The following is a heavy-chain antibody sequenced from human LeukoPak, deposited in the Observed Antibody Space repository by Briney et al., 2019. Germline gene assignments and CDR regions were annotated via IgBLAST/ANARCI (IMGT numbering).Heavy chain of an antibody. D-gene: IGHD1-26*01. V-gene: IGHV1-69*04. J-gene: IGHJ6*02. CDR3: ARDQKVGATPYFGMDV. CDR2: IIPMLGTV. CDR1: GGTFSSYA. Sequence: SVKVSCKASGGTFSSYAINWVRQAPGQGLEWMGRIIPMLGTVNYTQKFQGRVTIIADKFTSTAYMELSSLRSEDTAMYYCARDQKVGATPYFGMDVWGQGTTVTVSS.